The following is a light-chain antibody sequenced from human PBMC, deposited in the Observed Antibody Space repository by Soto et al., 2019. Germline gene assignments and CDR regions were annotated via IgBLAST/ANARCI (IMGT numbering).Light chain of an antibody. CDR2: EVS. Sequence: QSVLTQPASVSGSPGQSITISCTGTSSDVGAYDYVSWYQQHPGKAPKLMIYEVSGRPSGVSNRFSGSKSGNTASLTISGLQAEDEAEYYCSSHTSSSTLVVFGGGTKLTVL. V-gene: IGLV2-14*01. CDR3: SSHTSSSTLVV. CDR1: SSDVGAYDY. J-gene: IGLJ2*01.